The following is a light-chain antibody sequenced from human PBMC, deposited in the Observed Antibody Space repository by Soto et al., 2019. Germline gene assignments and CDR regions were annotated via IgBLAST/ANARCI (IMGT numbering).Light chain of an antibody. CDR2: DAS. V-gene: IGKV1-33*01. CDR1: RDISVY. CDR3: QQYDNLPPYT. J-gene: IGKJ2*01. Sequence: DIQMTQSPSSLSASVGDRVTITCQASRDISVYLNWYQQKPGRPPKLLVYDASNLQTGVPSRFSGSGPGTHFTFTISSLQPEDIATYYCQQYDNLPPYTFGQGTKLEIK.